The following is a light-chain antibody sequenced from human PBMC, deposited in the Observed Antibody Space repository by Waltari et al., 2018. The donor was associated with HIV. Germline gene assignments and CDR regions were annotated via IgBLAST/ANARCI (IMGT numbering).Light chain of an antibody. Sequence: DVQMTQSPSSLSVSIGDSVIITCRASQDITGFLAWFQHRPGTAPKSLIYGTSTLQSGVPSSKFSGSGSGTEFILTITNLQPEDTGTYYCQQYSAYSLTFGGGTKVEI. CDR3: QQYSAYSLT. J-gene: IGKJ4*01. V-gene: IGKV1-16*02. CDR2: GTS. CDR1: QDITGF.